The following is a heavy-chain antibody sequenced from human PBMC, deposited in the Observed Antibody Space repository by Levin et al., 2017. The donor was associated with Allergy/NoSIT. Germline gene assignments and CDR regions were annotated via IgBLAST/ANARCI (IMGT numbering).Heavy chain of an antibody. J-gene: IGHJ4*02. CDR3: AKGEPRKATYYYDSSGYYNDY. D-gene: IGHD3-22*01. Sequence: GESLKISCAASGFTFSSYAMSWVRQAPGKGLEWVSAISGSGGSTYYADSVKGRFTISRDNSKNTLYLQMNSLRAEDTAVYYCAKGEPRKATYYYDSSGYYNDYWGQGTLVTVSS. CDR2: ISGSGGST. V-gene: IGHV3-23*01. CDR1: GFTFSSYA.